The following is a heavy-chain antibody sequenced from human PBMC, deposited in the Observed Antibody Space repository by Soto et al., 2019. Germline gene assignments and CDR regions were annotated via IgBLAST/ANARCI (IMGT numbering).Heavy chain of an antibody. Sequence: SVKVSCKASGGTFSSFAISWVRQAPGQGLEWMGGIIPIFGTTNYAQKFQGRVTITADKSTSTAYMELSSLRSEDTAVYYCARGPRAGGSYSAFDIWGQGTMVTVSS. CDR1: GGTFSSFA. CDR3: ARGPRAGGSYSAFDI. J-gene: IGHJ3*02. V-gene: IGHV1-69*06. CDR2: IIPIFGTT. D-gene: IGHD1-26*01.